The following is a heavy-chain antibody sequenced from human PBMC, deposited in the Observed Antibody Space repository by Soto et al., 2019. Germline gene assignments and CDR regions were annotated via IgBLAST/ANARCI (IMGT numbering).Heavy chain of an antibody. J-gene: IGHJ4*02. CDR3: ARLTWGNYRYVDY. Sequence: GGSLRLSCVASGVTISYFYMTWIRQAPGKGLEWVSYISTSGSKMYYADSVKGRFTISRDNAKNSLYLQMNSLRADDTAVYFCARLTWGNYRYVDYWGQGTPVTVSS. CDR1: GVTISYFY. V-gene: IGHV3-11*01. D-gene: IGHD3-16*02. CDR2: ISTSGSKM.